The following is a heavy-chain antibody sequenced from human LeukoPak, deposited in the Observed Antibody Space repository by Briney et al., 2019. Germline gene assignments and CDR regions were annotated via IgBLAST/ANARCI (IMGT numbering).Heavy chain of an antibody. Sequence: SETLSLTCDVSDGSISSGDYSWTWIRQPPGKGLEWIGFIYRSGSTYYSPSLKSRVTISVDRSKTQFSLELTSVTAADTAVYFCARSRRGYWYFDLWGRGTLVSVSS. J-gene: IGHJ2*01. V-gene: IGHV4-30-2*01. CDR2: IYRSGST. CDR1: DGSISSGDYS. CDR3: ARSRRGYWYFDL. D-gene: IGHD3-16*01.